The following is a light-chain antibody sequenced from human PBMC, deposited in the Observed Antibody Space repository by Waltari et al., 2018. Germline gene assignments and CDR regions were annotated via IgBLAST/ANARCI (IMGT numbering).Light chain of an antibody. V-gene: IGKV3-20*01. J-gene: IGKJ1*01. CDR2: DAS. CDR1: QSISRF. Sequence: DIFLTQSPATLSLSPGAGATISCRASQSISRFLAWYQQKPGQAPRLLIYDASTRATGIPDRCSGSGSVTDFSLKIGRLEPDDFAVYYCQKYGTLPATFGQGTKVEIK. CDR3: QKYGTLPAT.